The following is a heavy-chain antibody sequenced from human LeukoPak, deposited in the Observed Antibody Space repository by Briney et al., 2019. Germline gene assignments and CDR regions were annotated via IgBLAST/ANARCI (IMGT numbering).Heavy chain of an antibody. Sequence: PSETLSLTCAVSGGSVRGYYWSWVRQSPEKGLEWIGDINENAGTDYHPSLKSRLSISIDSSNNRISLNVTSATAADTATYYCARGRTRLSWLDPWGQGTLVTVSS. CDR2: INENAGT. D-gene: IGHD6-6*01. J-gene: IGHJ5*02. CDR1: GGSVRGYY. V-gene: IGHV4-34*01. CDR3: ARGRTRLSWLDP.